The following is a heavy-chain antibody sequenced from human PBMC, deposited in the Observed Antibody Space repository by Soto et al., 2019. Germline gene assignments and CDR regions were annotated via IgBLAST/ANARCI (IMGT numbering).Heavy chain of an antibody. V-gene: IGHV3-66*01. CDR1: GFSVTNNY. D-gene: IGHD2-2*01. CDR3: ARGRGSTGYLGREHYFDY. CDR2: IDIGGNT. J-gene: IGHJ4*02. Sequence: EVQVVESGGGLVQPGGSLRLSCAASGFSVTNNYMNWVRQAPGKGLEWVSIIDIGGNTYYADSVKDRFTISRDNSRHTXXLHMASLRAEDTAVYYCARGRGSTGYLGREHYFDYWGQGTLVTVSP.